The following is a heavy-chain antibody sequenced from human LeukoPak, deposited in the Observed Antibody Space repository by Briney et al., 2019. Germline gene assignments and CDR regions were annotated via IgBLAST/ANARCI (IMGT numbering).Heavy chain of an antibody. CDR1: GYTFTSYG. V-gene: IGHV1-18*01. Sequence: ASVKVSCKASGYTFTSYGISWVRQAPGQGLEWMGWISAYNGNTNYAQKLQGRVTMTTDTSTSTACMELRSLRSDDTAVYYCARDPGDYYYDSSGYYYSRFVYWGQGTLVTVSS. CDR3: ARDPGDYYYDSSGYYYSRFVY. J-gene: IGHJ4*02. CDR2: ISAYNGNT. D-gene: IGHD3-22*01.